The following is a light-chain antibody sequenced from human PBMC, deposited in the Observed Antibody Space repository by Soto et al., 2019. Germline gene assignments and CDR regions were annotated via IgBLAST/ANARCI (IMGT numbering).Light chain of an antibody. J-gene: IGKJ5*01. V-gene: IGKV4-1*01. CDR3: QQYYSPPIN. CDR2: WAS. Sequence: DIVMTQSPDSLAVPLGERATINCKSSQSLLYSSNNKNYLAWYQQKSGQPPKLIIYWASTRESGVPDRFSGSGSATDFTLTISSLKAADVAVYYRQQYYSPPINFGHGTRLEIK. CDR1: QSLLYSSNNKNY.